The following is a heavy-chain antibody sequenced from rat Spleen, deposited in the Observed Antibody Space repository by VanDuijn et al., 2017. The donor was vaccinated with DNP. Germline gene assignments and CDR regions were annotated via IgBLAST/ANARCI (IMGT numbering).Heavy chain of an antibody. CDR2: ISYSGST. Sequence: EVQLQESGSGLVKPSQSLSLTCSVTGYSITSHYWGWIRKFPGNKMEWIGHISYSGSTSYTPSLKSRLSITRDTSKNHFLLHLNSVTTEDTATYYCARWTRYFDYWGQGIMVTVSS. CDR3: ARWTRYFDY. D-gene: IGHD1-7*01. V-gene: IGHV3-1*01. J-gene: IGHJ2*01. CDR1: GYSITSHY.